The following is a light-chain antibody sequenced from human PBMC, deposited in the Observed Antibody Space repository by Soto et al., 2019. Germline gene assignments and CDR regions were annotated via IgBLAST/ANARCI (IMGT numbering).Light chain of an antibody. CDR1: QSVRSN. J-gene: IGKJ1*01. V-gene: IGKV3-15*01. CDR3: QQYDISPDT. Sequence: EIVMTQSPATLSVSPGERATLSCRASQSVRSNLAWYQQKPGQAPRLLMYGASTRATGIPARFSGSGSGTEFTLTISSLQSEDFAVYYCQQYDISPDTFGQGTKV. CDR2: GAS.